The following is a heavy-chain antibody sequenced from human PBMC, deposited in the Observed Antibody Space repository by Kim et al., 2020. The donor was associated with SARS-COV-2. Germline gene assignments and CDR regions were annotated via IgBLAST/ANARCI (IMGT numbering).Heavy chain of an antibody. Sequence: SETLSLTCTVSGGSFSNYFWSWIRQSAGKGLEWIGRISSSGSTNYNLSLKSRVTMSVDRSNNQISLKLSYVTAADTAVYYCARAVANTGDFDYWGHGTLVTVSS. J-gene: IGHJ4*01. V-gene: IGHV4-4*07. CDR2: ISSSGST. CDR3: ARAVANTGDFDY. CDR1: GGSFSNYF. D-gene: IGHD5-12*01.